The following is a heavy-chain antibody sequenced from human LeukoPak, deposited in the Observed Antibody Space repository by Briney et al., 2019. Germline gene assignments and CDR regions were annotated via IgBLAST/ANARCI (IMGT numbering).Heavy chain of an antibody. CDR3: ARRNYYYYGMDV. V-gene: IGHV3-53*01. CDR2: IYSGGST. CDR1: GFTVSSNY. J-gene: IGHJ6*02. Sequence: GGSLRLSCAASGFTVSSNYMSWVRQAPGKGLEWVSVIYSGGSTYYADSVKGRFTISRDNSKNTLYLQMNSLRAEDTAVYYCARRNYYYYGMDVWGQGTTVTVSS.